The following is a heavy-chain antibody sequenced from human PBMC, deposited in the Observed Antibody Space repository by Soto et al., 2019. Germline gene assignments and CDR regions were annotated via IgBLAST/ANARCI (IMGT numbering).Heavy chain of an antibody. D-gene: IGHD6-19*01. CDR3: ARSIAVAQNAFDI. CDR1: GFTFSSYS. V-gene: IGHV3-21*01. Sequence: GGSLRLSCAASGFTFSSYSMNWVRQAPGKGLVWVSSISSSSSYIYYADSVKGRFTISRDNAKNTLYLQMNSLRAEDTAVYYCARSIAVAQNAFDIWGQGTMVTVSS. J-gene: IGHJ3*02. CDR2: ISSSSSYI.